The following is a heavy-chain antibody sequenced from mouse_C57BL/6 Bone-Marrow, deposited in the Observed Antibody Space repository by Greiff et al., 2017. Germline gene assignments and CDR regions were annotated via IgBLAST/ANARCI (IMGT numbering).Heavy chain of an antibody. CDR2: IWSGGST. Sequence: QVQLQQSGPGLVLPSPSLSITCTVSGFSLTSYGVHWVRQSPGQGLEWLGVIWSGGSTDYNAAFISRLSLSKDNSKSQVFFKMISLQADDAAIYYCASYSNYGGFAYWGQGTLVTVSA. CDR1: GFSLTSYG. J-gene: IGHJ3*01. CDR3: ASYSNYGGFAY. D-gene: IGHD2-5*01. V-gene: IGHV2-2*01.